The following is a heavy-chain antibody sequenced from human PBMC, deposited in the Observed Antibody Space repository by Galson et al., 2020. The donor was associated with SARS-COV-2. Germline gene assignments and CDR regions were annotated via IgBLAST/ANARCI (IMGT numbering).Heavy chain of an antibody. CDR1: GYTFNSYG. V-gene: IGHV1-18*01. J-gene: IGHJ4*02. CDR2: ISVYSGNT. Sequence: ASVKVSCKAFGYTFNSYGVNWVRRAPGQGLEWMGWISVYSGNTNYAQKFQGRVTMTADTSTSTAYMELRSLRSDDTAVYYCARDRVVAAGTLGEYWGQGTQVTVYS. D-gene: IGHD2-2*01. CDR3: ARDRVVAAGTLGEY.